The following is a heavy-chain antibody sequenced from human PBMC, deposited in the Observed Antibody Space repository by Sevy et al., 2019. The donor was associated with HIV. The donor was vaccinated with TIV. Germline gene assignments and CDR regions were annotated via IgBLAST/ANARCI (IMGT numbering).Heavy chain of an antibody. CDR3: ARLGKLVPAYGMAV. D-gene: IGHD3-10*01. CDR2: MNPNTGAT. J-gene: IGHJ6*02. CDR1: GYTFTGYH. Sequence: ASVKVSCKASGYTFTGYHLHWVRQAPRQGPEWMGWMNPNTGATNYAQKFQGRVTLTRDTSLSTAYMELSRLRSDDTAVYYCARLGKLVPAYGMAVWGQGTTVTVSS. V-gene: IGHV1-2*02.